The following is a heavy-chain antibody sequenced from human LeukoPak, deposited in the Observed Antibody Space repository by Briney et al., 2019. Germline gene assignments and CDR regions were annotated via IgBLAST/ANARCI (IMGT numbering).Heavy chain of an antibody. Sequence: GGSLRLSCAASGFTFSSYGMHWVRQAPGKGLEWVCGISSGGESPYYADSVRGRFTISRDNSKNTLYLEINSLRAEDMAVYSCAKKSRDGYNPFDYLGQGTLVTVSS. J-gene: IGHJ4*02. D-gene: IGHD5-24*01. CDR3: AKKSRDGYNPFDY. CDR2: ISSGGESP. CDR1: GFTFSSYG. V-gene: IGHV3-23*01.